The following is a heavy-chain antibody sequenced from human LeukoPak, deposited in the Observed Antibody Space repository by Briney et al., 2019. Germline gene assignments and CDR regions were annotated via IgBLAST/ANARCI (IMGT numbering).Heavy chain of an antibody. CDR3: ARENIVVVPAAHFDY. D-gene: IGHD2-2*01. CDR2: INPSGGST. J-gene: IGHJ4*02. Sequence: ASVKVSCKASGYTFTSYYMHWVRQAPGQGLEWMGIINPSGGSTSYAQKFQGRVTMTRDTSTSTVYMELSSLRSEDTAVYYCARENIVVVPAAHFDYWGQGTLVTVSS. CDR1: GYTFTSYY. V-gene: IGHV1-46*01.